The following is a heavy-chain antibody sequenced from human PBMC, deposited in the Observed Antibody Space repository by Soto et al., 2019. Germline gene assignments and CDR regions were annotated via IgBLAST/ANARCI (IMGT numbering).Heavy chain of an antibody. CDR1: GFTFSDYY. V-gene: IGHV3-11*01. D-gene: IGHD6-19*01. CDR3: ARDRYSSGXHPFDH. J-gene: IGHJ4*02. Sequence: GGSLRLSCAASGFTFSDYYMSWFRQAPGKGLEWLSYISSSGSTLYYADSVKGRFTISSDNAKNSLYLQINSLRAEDTAVYYCARDRYSSGXHPFDHWGQGTRVXVS. CDR2: ISSSGSTL.